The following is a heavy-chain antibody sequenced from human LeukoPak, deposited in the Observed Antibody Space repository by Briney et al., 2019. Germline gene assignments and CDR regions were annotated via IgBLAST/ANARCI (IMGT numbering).Heavy chain of an antibody. CDR2: SRHKGNNYAT. J-gene: IGHJ4*02. V-gene: IGHV3-72*01. CDR1: GFTFSDHF. Sequence: GGSLRLSCAASGFTFSDHFMDWVRQAPGKGLEWVGRSRHKGNNYATQYAAPVKDRFTISRDDSKNSLHLQMNSLKSEDTAVYFCVAMLRGVGHWGQGTLVTVSS. CDR3: VAMLRGVGH. D-gene: IGHD3-10*01.